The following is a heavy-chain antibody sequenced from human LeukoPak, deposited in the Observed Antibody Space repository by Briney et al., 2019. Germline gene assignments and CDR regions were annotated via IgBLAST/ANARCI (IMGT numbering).Heavy chain of an antibody. V-gene: IGHV3-48*02. CDR2: ISSSGSTI. Sequence: GGSLRLSCAASGFTFSSYSMNWVRQAPGKGLEWVSYISSSGSTIYYADSVKGRFTISRDNVKNSLYLQMNNLRDEDTALYCCARGDQEASEPALDYWGQGTLVTVSS. CDR1: GFTFSSYS. CDR3: ARGDQEASEPALDY. D-gene: IGHD1-14*01. J-gene: IGHJ4*02.